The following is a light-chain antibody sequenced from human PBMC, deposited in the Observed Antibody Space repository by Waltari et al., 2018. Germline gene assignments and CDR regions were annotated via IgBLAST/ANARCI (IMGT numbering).Light chain of an antibody. V-gene: IGKV3-11*01. J-gene: IGKJ2*01. CDR2: DTS. Sequence: IVLTQSPATLSLSPGGSATLPCRASQSVITFLTWYQQKPGQAPRLLIYDTSKRATGIPARFSGAGSGTDFTLTINSLEPEDFAIYYCQQHSAWPRTFGQGTKLEFK. CDR3: QQHSAWPRT. CDR1: QSVITF.